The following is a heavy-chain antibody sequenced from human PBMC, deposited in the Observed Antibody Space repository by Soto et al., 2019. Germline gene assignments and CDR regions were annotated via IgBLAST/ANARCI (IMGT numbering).Heavy chain of an antibody. D-gene: IGHD5-18*01. CDR3: ARGFGYSYGIHYYYYGMDV. V-gene: IGHV1-2*02. J-gene: IGHJ6*02. CDR1: GYTFTGYY. CDR2: INPNSGGT. Sequence: ASVKVSCKASGYTFTGYYMHWVLQAPGQGLEWMGWINPNSGGTNYARKFQGRVTMTRDTSISTAYMELSRLRSDDTAVYYCARGFGYSYGIHYYYYGMDVWGQGTTVTVSS.